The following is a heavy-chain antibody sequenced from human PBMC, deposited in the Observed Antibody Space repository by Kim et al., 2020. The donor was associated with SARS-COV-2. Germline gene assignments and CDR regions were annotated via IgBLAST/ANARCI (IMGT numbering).Heavy chain of an antibody. J-gene: IGHJ4*02. D-gene: IGHD3-16*02. CDR3: ARDFYDYVWGSYRYGQYFDY. CDR2: IIPIFGTA. Sequence: SVKVSCKASGGTFSSYAISWVRQAPGQGLEWMGGIIPIFGTANYAQKFQGRVTITADESTSTAYMELSSLRSEDTAVYYCARDFYDYVWGSYRYGQYFDYWGQGTLVTVSS. CDR1: GGTFSSYA. V-gene: IGHV1-69*13.